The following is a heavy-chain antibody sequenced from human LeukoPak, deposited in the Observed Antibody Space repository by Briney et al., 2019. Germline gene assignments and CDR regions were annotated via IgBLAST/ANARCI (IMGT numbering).Heavy chain of an antibody. Sequence: SETLSLTCTVSGGSISSYSWSWIRQPAGKGLEWIGRIYTSGSTNYNPSLKSRVTMSVDTSKNQFSLKLSSVTAADTAVYYCARQYYYDSSGCFDYWGQGTLVTVSS. D-gene: IGHD3-22*01. CDR3: ARQYYYDSSGCFDY. J-gene: IGHJ4*02. CDR1: GGSISSYS. V-gene: IGHV4-4*07. CDR2: IYTSGST.